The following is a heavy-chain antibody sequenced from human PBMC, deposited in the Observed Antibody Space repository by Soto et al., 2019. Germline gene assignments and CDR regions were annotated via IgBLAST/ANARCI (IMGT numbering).Heavy chain of an antibody. CDR1: GYTFTSYG. V-gene: IGHV1-18*01. CDR3: ARADYDFLSGYATYPNWFDP. D-gene: IGHD3-3*01. J-gene: IGHJ5*02. Sequence: ASVKVSCKASGYTFTSYGISWVRQAPGQGLEWMGWISAYNGNTNYAQKLQGRVTMTTDTSTSTAYMELRSLRSDDTAVYYCARADYDFLSGYATYPNWFDPWGQGTLVTVSS. CDR2: ISAYNGNT.